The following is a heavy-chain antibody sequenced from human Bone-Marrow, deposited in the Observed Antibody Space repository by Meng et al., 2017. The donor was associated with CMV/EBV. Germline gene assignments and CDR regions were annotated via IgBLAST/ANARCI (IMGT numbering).Heavy chain of an antibody. CDR3: ARDLVRFLEWLPRSVGSFYYYYGMDV. D-gene: IGHD3-3*01. CDR1: GYTFTGYY. Sequence: ASVKVSCKASGYTFTGYYMHWVRQAPGQGLEWMGWINPNSGGTNYAQKFQGRVTMTRDTSISTAYMELRSLRSDDTAVYYCARDLVRFLEWLPRSVGSFYYYYGMDVWGQGTTVTVSS. J-gene: IGHJ6*02. V-gene: IGHV1-2*02. CDR2: INPNSGGT.